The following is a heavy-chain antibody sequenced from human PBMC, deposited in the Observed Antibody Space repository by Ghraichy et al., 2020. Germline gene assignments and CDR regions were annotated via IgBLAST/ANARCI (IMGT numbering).Heavy chain of an antibody. V-gene: IGHV4-59*08. CDR3: ARLSLHLLRGMDV. D-gene: IGHD2/OR15-2a*01. J-gene: IGHJ6*02. Sequence: SETLSLTCTVSGGSISSYYWSWIRQPPGKGLEWIGYIYYSGSTNYNPSLKSRVTISVDTSKNQFSLKLSSVTAADTAVYYCARLSLHLLRGMDVWGQGTTVTVSS. CDR2: IYYSGST. CDR1: GGSISSYY.